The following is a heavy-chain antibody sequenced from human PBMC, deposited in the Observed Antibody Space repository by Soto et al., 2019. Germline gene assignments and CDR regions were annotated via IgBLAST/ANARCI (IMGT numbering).Heavy chain of an antibody. V-gene: IGHV1-24*01. J-gene: IGHJ6*02. CDR3: ATKGPYCSGGSCPRDYYDGMDV. CDR1: GYTLTELS. D-gene: IGHD2-15*01. Sequence: AXVKVSCKVSGYTLTELSMHWVRQAPGKGLEWMGGFDPEDGETIYAQKFQGRVTMTEDTSTDTAYMELSSRRSEDAAVYYCATKGPYCSGGSCPRDYYDGMDVWGQGTTVTVSS. CDR2: FDPEDGET.